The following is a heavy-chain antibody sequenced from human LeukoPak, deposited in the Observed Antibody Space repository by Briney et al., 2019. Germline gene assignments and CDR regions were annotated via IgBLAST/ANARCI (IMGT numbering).Heavy chain of an antibody. CDR1: GGSISSYY. J-gene: IGHJ3*02. CDR2: IYTSGST. D-gene: IGHD3-10*01. Sequence: SETLSLTCTVSGGSISSYYWSWIRQPAGKGLEWIGRIYTSGSTNYNPSLKSRATMSVDTSKNQFSLKLSSVTAADTAVYYCARAITMVRGVIITLAFDIWGQGTMVTVSS. V-gene: IGHV4-4*07. CDR3: ARAITMVRGVIITLAFDI.